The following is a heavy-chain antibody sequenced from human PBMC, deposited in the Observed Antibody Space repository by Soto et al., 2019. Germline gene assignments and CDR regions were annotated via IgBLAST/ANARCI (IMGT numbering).Heavy chain of an antibody. CDR3: AKKRSYYDSSDYYPLVFDY. V-gene: IGHV3-23*01. CDR1: GFTFSSYA. J-gene: IGHJ4*02. Sequence: GGSLRLSCAASGFTFSSYAMSWVRQAPGKGLEWVSAISGSGRTYYADSVKGRFTISRDNSKNTLYLQMNSLRPEDTAVFYCAKKRSYYDSSDYYPLVFDYWGQGTLVTVCS. CDR2: ISGSGRT. D-gene: IGHD3-22*01.